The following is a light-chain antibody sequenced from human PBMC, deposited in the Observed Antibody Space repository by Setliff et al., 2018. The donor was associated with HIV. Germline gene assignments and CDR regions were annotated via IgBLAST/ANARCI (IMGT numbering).Light chain of an antibody. V-gene: IGLV2-14*03. CDR1: SSDVGGYNY. Sequence: QSALAQPASVSGSPGQSITISCTGSSSDVGGYNYVSWYQQHPGKAPKLMIYDVSNRPSGVSNRFSGSKSGNTASLTISGLQPEDEADYYCSSYTTSSTLDYVFGTGTKVTVL. J-gene: IGLJ1*01. CDR3: SSYTTSSTLDYV. CDR2: DVS.